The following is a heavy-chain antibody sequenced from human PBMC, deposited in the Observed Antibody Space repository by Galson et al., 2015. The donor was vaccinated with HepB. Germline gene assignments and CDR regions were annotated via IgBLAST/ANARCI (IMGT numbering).Heavy chain of an antibody. Sequence: SVKVSCKASGYTFSSYYIHWVRQAPGQGLEWMGIFNPTSGSKTYVQKFQGRVTMTRDTSTSTVYVELSSLTSEDTAVYYCARDGISAAWSRFDPWGQGTQVTVSS. J-gene: IGHJ5*02. CDR2: FNPTSGSK. D-gene: IGHD6-13*01. CDR1: GYTFSSYY. CDR3: ARDGISAAWSRFDP. V-gene: IGHV1-46*01.